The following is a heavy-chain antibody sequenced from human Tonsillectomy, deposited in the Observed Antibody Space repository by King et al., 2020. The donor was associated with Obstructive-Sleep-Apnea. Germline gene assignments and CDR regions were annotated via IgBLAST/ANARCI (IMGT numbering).Heavy chain of an antibody. V-gene: IGHV3-30*04. CDR1: GFTFSSYA. CDR3: ARTSVEWELRVYGMDV. Sequence: VQLVESGGGVVQPGRSLRLSCAASGFTFSSYAMHWVRQAPGKGLEWGAVISYDGSNKYYADSVKGRFTIARDNSKNTLYLQMNSLRAEDTAVYYCARTSVEWELRVYGMDVWGQGTTVTVSS. CDR2: ISYDGSNK. D-gene: IGHD1-26*01. J-gene: IGHJ6*02.